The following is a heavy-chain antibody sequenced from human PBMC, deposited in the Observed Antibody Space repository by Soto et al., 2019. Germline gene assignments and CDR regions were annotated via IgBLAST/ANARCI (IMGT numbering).Heavy chain of an antibody. CDR3: LVGGDRRSLGGDEL. D-gene: IGHD3-16*01. CDR1: GASIITADYY. Sequence: QVQLHESGPGLVKPSETLSLTCNVSGASIITADYYWTWIRQPPGKGLEWLCCFHYLGRNYFSASEQGGITMCAGAVNYQVCLAINEVTVTSRAVYFCLVGGDRRSLGGDELWGQGTLVTVS. V-gene: IGHV4-30-4*03. CDR2: FHYLGRN. J-gene: IGHJ4*02.